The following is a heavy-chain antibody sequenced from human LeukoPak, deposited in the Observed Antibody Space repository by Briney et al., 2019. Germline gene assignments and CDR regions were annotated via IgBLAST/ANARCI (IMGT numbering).Heavy chain of an antibody. J-gene: IGHJ6*02. V-gene: IGHV3-30*03. CDR3: ARVSSSNYGMDV. CDR1: GFTFSTYG. Sequence: GRSLRLSCAASGFTFSTYGMYWVRQAPGKGLQWVAVISYDGSKKYYADSVKGRFTISRENAKNSLYLQMNSLRAGDTAVYYCARVSSSNYGMDVWGQGTTVTVSS. CDR2: ISYDGSKK.